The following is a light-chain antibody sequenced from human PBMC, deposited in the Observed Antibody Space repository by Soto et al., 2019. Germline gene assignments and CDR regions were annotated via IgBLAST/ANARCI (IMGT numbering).Light chain of an antibody. Sequence: DIQMTQSPSTLSASVGDRVTITCRASQSISSWLAWHQQKPGKAPKLLIYDVSALKRGVPPRFSGSGSGTEFTLTIGSLQPDDFATYYCQQYDSFSVTFGQGTKVDIK. V-gene: IGKV1-5*01. J-gene: IGKJ1*01. CDR2: DVS. CDR3: QQYDSFSVT. CDR1: QSISSW.